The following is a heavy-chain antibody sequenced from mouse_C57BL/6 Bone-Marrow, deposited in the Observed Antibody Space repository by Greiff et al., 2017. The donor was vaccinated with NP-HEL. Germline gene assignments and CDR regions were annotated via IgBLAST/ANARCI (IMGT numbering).Heavy chain of an antibody. V-gene: IGHV5-17*01. CDR2: ISSGSSTI. CDR1: GFTFSDYG. J-gene: IGHJ2*01. CDR3: ARGYYGPFDY. Sequence: EVQRVESGGGLVKPGGSLKLSCAASGFTFSDYGMHWVRQAPEKGREWVAYISSGSSTIYYADTVKGRFTISRDNAKNTLFLQMTSLRSEDTAMYYCARGYYGPFDYWGQGTTLTVSS. D-gene: IGHD1-1*02.